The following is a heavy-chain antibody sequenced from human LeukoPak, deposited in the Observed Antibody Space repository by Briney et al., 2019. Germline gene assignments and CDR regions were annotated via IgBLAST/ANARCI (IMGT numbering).Heavy chain of an antibody. CDR1: GFTFSSYA. CDR3: ARSLLGVFDY. D-gene: IGHD1-26*01. CDR2: ILSSDYK. Sequence: GGSLRLSCAASGFTFSSYAMSWVRQAPGKGPEWVSSILSSDYKRYADSVKGRFTISRDNAKQTLFLQMNSLRVDDTAVYYCARSLLGVFDYWGQGSLVTVSS. V-gene: IGHV3-21*01. J-gene: IGHJ4*02.